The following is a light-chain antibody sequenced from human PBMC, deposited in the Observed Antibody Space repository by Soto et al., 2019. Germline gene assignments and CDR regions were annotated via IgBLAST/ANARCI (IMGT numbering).Light chain of an antibody. CDR2: DVT. V-gene: IGLV2-8*01. CDR1: ISDVAGYNS. Sequence: QSALTQPPSASGSPGQSVTISCTGTISDVAGYNSVSWYQHHPSKAPKLMIYDVTKRPSGVPDRFSGSKSGNTASLTVSGLQAEDEADYYCCSYAGSNSLIFGGGTKLTVL. J-gene: IGLJ2*01. CDR3: CSYAGSNSLI.